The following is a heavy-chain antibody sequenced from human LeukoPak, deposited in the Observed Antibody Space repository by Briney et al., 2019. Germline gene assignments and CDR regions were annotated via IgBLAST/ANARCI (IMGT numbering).Heavy chain of an antibody. CDR1: GGSISSYY. V-gene: IGHV4-4*07. J-gene: IGHJ4*02. CDR2: IYTSGST. Sequence: SETLSLTCTVSGGSISSYYWSWVRQPAGRGLGWIGRIYTSGSTNYNPSLKSRVTMSVDTSKTQFSLRLSSVTAADTAVYYCARGGRGYSYGTFDYWGQGTLVTVSS. D-gene: IGHD5-18*01. CDR3: ARGGRGYSYGTFDY.